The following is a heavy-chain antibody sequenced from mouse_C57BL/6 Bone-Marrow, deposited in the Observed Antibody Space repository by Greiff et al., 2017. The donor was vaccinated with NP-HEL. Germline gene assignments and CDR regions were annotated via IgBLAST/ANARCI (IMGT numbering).Heavy chain of an antibody. D-gene: IGHD1-1*01. CDR3: ARGGVGLRGFAY. J-gene: IGHJ3*01. V-gene: IGHV1-54*01. CDR1: GYAFTNYL. CDR2: INPGSGGT. Sequence: VKVVESGAELVRPGTSVKVSCKASGYAFTNYLIEWVKQRPGQGLEWIGVINPGSGGTNYNEKFKGKATLTADKSSSTAYMQLSSLTSEDSAVYFCARGGVGLRGFAYWGQGTLVTVSA.